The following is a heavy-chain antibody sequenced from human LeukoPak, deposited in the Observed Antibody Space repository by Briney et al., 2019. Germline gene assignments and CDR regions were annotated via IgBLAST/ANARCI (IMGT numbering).Heavy chain of an antibody. J-gene: IGHJ6*03. D-gene: IGHD2-8*01. CDR3: VANGYYCLDV. Sequence: PSGTLSLTCAVYGGSISRRTNWWSWVRQPPGKGLEWIGEIYHSGGTNYNPSLKSRITISVDKSQNQFSLKVDSLTAADTAVYYCVANGYYCLDVWGKGTTVTVSS. V-gene: IGHV4-4*02. CDR2: IYHSGGT. CDR1: GGSISRRTNW.